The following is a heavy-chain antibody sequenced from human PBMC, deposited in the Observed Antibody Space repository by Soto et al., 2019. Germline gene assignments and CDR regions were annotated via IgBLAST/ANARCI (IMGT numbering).Heavy chain of an antibody. CDR2: ISGSGGST. CDR3: AKDALGYCISTSCLGPDE. V-gene: IGHV3-23*01. Sequence: GGSLRLSCAASGFTFSSYAMSWVRQAPGKGLEWVSAISGSGGSTYYADSVKGRFTISRDNSKNTLYLQMSSLRAEDTAVYYCAKDALGYCISTSCLGPDEWGQGTLVTVSS. J-gene: IGHJ4*02. D-gene: IGHD2-2*01. CDR1: GFTFSSYA.